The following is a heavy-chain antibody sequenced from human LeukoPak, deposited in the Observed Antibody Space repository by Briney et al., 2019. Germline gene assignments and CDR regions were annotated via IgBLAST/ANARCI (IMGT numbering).Heavy chain of an antibody. CDR2: ISSSSSYI. D-gene: IGHD5-12*01. CDR3: ARVIGGYGDY. Sequence: PGGSLRLSCAASGFTFSSYSMNWVRQAPGKGLEWVSSISSSSSYIYYADSVKGRFTISRDNAKNSPYLQMNSLRAEDTAVYYCARVIGGYGDYWGQGTLVTVSS. J-gene: IGHJ4*02. CDR1: GFTFSSYS. V-gene: IGHV3-21*01.